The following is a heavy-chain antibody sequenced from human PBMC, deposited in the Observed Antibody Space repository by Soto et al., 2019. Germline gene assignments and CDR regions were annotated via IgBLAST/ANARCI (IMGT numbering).Heavy chain of an antibody. V-gene: IGHV1-69*01. J-gene: IGHJ6*02. CDR2: IIPIFGTA. Sequence: QVQLVQSGAEVKKPGSSVKVSCKASGGTFSSYAISWVRQAPGQGLEWMGGIIPIFGTANYAQKFQGRVTITSDESTRTAYMELSSLRSEDTAVYYCARAGYYDSSVYQGYYYYYYGMDVWGQGTTVTVSS. CDR3: ARAGYYDSSVYQGYYYYYYGMDV. D-gene: IGHD3-22*01. CDR1: GGTFSSYA.